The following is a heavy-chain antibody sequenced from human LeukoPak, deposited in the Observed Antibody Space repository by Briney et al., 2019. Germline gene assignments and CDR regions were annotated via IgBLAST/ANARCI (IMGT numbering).Heavy chain of an antibody. CDR2: IIPIFGTA. CDR3: ARGNYYDSSGYYYVGYFDY. J-gene: IGHJ4*02. CDR1: GGTFSSYA. Sequence: GASVEVSCKASGGTFSSYAISWVRQAPGQGLEWMGGIIPIFGTANYAQKFQGRVTITADESTSTAYMELSSLRSEDTAVYYCARGNYYDSSGYYYVGYFDYWGQGTLATVSS. V-gene: IGHV1-69*13. D-gene: IGHD3-22*01.